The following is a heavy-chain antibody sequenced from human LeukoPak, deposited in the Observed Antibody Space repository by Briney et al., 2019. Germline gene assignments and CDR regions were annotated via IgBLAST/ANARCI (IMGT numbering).Heavy chain of an antibody. CDR2: IRYDGSNK. CDR1: GFTFSSYG. CDR3: AKPMYSSGPFVDY. D-gene: IGHD6-19*01. V-gene: IGHV3-30*02. J-gene: IGHJ4*02. Sequence: GGSLRLSCAASGFTFSSYGMHWVRQAPGKGLEWVAFIRYDGSNKYYADSVKGRFTISRDNSKNTLYLQLNSLRAEDTAVYYCAKPMYSSGPFVDYWGQGTLVTVSS.